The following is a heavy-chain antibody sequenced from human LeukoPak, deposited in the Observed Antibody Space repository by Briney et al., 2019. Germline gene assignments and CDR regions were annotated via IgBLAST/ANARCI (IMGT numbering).Heavy chain of an antibody. CDR1: GGSISSYY. V-gene: IGHV4-4*08. CDR2: IYTSGST. Sequence: SETLSLTCTVSGGSISSYYWSWIRQPPGKGLEWIGRIYTSGSTNYNPSLKSRVTISVDTSKNQFSLKLSSVTAADTAVYYCARWHITGDSSKFDYWGQGTLVTVSS. J-gene: IGHJ4*02. D-gene: IGHD7-27*01. CDR3: ARWHITGDSSKFDY.